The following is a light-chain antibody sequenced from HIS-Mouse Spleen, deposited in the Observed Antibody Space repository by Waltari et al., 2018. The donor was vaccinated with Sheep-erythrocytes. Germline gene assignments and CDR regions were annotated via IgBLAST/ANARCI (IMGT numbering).Light chain of an antibody. Sequence: SYELTQPPSVSVSPGQTASITCSGDNLGDKYACWYQQKPGQSPVLVIYQDSKRPSGIPERFSGSNYGNTATLTISGTQAMDEADYYCQAWDSSTAWVFGGGTKLTVL. CDR1: NLGDKY. CDR2: QDS. J-gene: IGLJ3*02. V-gene: IGLV3-1*01. CDR3: QAWDSSTAWV.